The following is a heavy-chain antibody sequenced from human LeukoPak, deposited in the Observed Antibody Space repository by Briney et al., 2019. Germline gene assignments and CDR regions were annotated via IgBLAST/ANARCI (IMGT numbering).Heavy chain of an antibody. J-gene: IGHJ3*02. CDR1: GGSISSVDYY. V-gene: IGHV4-30-4*01. CDR3: ARLGIDYDILTGYIPDAFDI. Sequence: SETLSLTCTVSGGSISSVDYYWSWIRQPPGKGLEWIRYIYYSGSTYYDPSLKSRVMISVDASKNQFSLKLSSVTAADTAVYYCARLGIDYDILTGYIPDAFDIWGQGTMVTVSS. CDR2: IYYSGST. D-gene: IGHD3-9*01.